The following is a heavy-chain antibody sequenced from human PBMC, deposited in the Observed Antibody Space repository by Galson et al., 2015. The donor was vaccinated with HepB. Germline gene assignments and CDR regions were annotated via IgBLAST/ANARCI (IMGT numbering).Heavy chain of an antibody. J-gene: IGHJ5*02. Sequence: SVKVSCKASGYTFTSYAMHWVRQAPGQRLEWMGWINAGNGNTKYSQKFQGRVTITRDTSASTAYMELSSLRSEDTAVYYCARVRTDSSGSNWFDPWGQGTLVTVSS. V-gene: IGHV1-3*01. D-gene: IGHD3-22*01. CDR2: INAGNGNT. CDR1: GYTFTSYA. CDR3: ARVRTDSSGSNWFDP.